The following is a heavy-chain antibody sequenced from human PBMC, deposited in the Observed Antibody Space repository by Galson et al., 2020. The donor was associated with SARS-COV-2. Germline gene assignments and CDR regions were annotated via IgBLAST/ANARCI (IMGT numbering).Heavy chain of an antibody. Sequence: GGSLRLSCAASGLFFSSHGFHWVRQAPGKGLEWVAVISYDGNRIYYADSVQGRFTISRDNSQNTLFVQMDSLRTEDTAVYYCAREVWGNIVPDDAFDVWGQGTMVIVSS. J-gene: IGHJ3*01. V-gene: IGHV3-30-3*01. D-gene: IGHD2-8*01. CDR1: GLFFSSHG. CDR2: ISYDGNRI. CDR3: AREVWGNIVPDDAFDV.